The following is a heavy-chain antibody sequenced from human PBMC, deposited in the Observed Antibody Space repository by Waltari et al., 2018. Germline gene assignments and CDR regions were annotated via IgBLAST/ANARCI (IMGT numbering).Heavy chain of an antibody. J-gene: IGHJ4*02. CDR2: INHSGST. D-gene: IGHD6-13*01. V-gene: IGHV4-34*01. CDR3: ARDGSSSWGGFDY. CDR1: GGSFSGYY. Sequence: QVQLQQWGAGLLKPSETLSLTCAVYGGSFSGYYWSWIRQPPGKGLEWIGEINHSGSTNSNPSLKSRVTISVDTSKNQFSLKLSSVTAADTAVYYCARDGSSSWGGFDYWGQGTLVTVSS.